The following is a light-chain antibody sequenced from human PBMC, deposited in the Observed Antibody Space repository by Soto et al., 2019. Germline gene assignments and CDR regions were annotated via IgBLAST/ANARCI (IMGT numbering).Light chain of an antibody. V-gene: IGKV1-39*01. Sequence: DIQMTQSPSSLSASVGDRVTITCRASQSISIDLNWYQQKPGKAPNLLIFAASSLHSGVPSRFSSSGSGTDFTLTISSLQPEDFATYYCQQTYRTPPTFGQGTKVEIK. CDR1: QSISID. J-gene: IGKJ1*01. CDR3: QQTYRTPPT. CDR2: AAS.